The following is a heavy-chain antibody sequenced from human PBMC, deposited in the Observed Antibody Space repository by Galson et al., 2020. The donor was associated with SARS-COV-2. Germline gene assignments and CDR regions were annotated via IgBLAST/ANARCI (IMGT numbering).Heavy chain of an antibody. J-gene: IGHJ3*02. Sequence: SQTLSLTCTVSGGSISSSGYYWGWIRQPPGKGLEWIGSIYYSGSTYYNPSLKSRVTISVDTSKNQFSLKLSSVTAADTAVYYCARRYYDILTGYYQAPDAFDIWGQGTMVTVSS. CDR2: IYYSGST. V-gene: IGHV4-39*01. D-gene: IGHD3-9*01. CDR3: ARRYYDILTGYYQAPDAFDI. CDR1: GGSISSSGYY.